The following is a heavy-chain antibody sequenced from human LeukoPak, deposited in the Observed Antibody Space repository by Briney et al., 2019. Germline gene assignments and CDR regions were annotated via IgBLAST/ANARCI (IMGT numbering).Heavy chain of an antibody. CDR3: AKDLLDARHYYYYYMDV. D-gene: IGHD3-9*01. CDR1: GFTFSSYG. Sequence: PGGSLRLSCAASGFTFSSYGMHWVRQAPGKGLEWVAFIRYDGSNKYYADSVKGRFTISRDNSKNTLYLQMNSLRAEDTAVYYCAKDLLDARHYYYYYMDVWGKGTTVTISS. V-gene: IGHV3-30*02. CDR2: IRYDGSNK. J-gene: IGHJ6*03.